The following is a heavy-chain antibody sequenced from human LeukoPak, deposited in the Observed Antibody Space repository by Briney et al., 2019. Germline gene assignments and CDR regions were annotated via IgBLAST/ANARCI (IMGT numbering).Heavy chain of an antibody. D-gene: IGHD1-1*01. V-gene: IGHV3-66*02. CDR3: ARVGFPGTKAPFDY. CDR2: IYSGGNT. Sequence: GGSLRLSCAVSGFTVSTNYMTWVRQAPGKGLEWVSVIYSGGNTYYADSVKGRLIISRDNSKNTVYLQMNGLRAEDTAVYYCARVGFPGTKAPFDYWGQGTLVTVSS. CDR1: GFTVSTNY. J-gene: IGHJ4*02.